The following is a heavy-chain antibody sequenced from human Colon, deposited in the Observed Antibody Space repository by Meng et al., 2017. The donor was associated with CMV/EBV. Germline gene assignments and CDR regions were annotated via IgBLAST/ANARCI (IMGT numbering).Heavy chain of an antibody. CDR2: VNHRGTTI. D-gene: IGHD4-17*01. J-gene: IGHJ6*02. CDR1: GFTFSDYE. CDR3: AQPGGYGDYGMDV. Sequence: GGSLRLSCVGSGFTFSDYEMNWVRQAPGVGLEWVAYVNHRGTTIFYADSVKGRFTISRDNAKNSLYLQMNSLRAEDTAVYYCAQPGGYGDYGMDVWGQGTTVTVSS. V-gene: IGHV3-48*03.